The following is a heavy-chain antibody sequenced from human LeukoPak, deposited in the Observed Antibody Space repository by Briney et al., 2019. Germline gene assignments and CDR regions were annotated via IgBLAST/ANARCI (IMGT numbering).Heavy chain of an antibody. D-gene: IGHD1-20*01. CDR2: IYYSGST. Sequence: SETLSLTCTVSGGSISSSSYYWGWIRQPPGTGLEWIGSIYYSGSTYYNPSLKSRVTISVDTSKNQFSLKLSSVTAADTAVYYCARLNGYNWNDVPDYWGQGTLVTVSS. CDR3: ARLNGYNWNDVPDY. J-gene: IGHJ4*02. CDR1: GGSISSSSYY. V-gene: IGHV4-39*01.